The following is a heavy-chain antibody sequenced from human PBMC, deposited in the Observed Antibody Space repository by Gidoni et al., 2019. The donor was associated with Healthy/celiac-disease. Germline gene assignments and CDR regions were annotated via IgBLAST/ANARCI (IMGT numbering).Heavy chain of an antibody. Sequence: PGKGLEWVAVIWYDGSNKYYADSVKGRFTISRDNSKNTLYLQMNSLRAEDTAVYYCARDWAEDGYNSCFDYWGQGTLVTVSS. D-gene: IGHD5-12*01. CDR3: ARDWAEDGYNSCFDY. CDR2: IWYDGSNK. J-gene: IGHJ4*02. V-gene: IGHV3-33*01.